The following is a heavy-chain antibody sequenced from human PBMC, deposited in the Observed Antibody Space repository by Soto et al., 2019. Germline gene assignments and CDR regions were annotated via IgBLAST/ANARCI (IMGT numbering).Heavy chain of an antibody. V-gene: IGHV3-64*07. CDR3: ARSNHDFWSGYPQGFFDY. CDR1: GFTFSTYA. J-gene: IGHJ4*02. D-gene: IGHD3-3*01. Sequence: EVQLVESGGGLVQPGGSLRLSCAASGFTFSTYAMNWVRQAPGKGLEYVSAISSNGGGTFYADSVEGRFTISRDNSKNTLYLQVGSLRPEDMAVYYCARSNHDFWSGYPQGFFDYWGLGTLVTVSS. CDR2: ISSNGGGT.